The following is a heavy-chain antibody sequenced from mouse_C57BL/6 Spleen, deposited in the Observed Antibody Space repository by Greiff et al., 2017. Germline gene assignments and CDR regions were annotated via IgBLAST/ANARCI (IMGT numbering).Heavy chain of an antibody. D-gene: IGHD1-1*01. J-gene: IGHJ2*01. CDR3: TRAGSSYFFDY. V-gene: IGHV5-9-1*02. Sequence: DVHLVESGEGLVKPGGSLKLSCAASGFTFSSYAMSWVRQTPEKRLEWVAYISSGGDYIYYADTVKGRFTISRDNARNTLYLQMSSLKSEDTAMYYCTRAGSSYFFDYWGQGTTLTVSS. CDR2: ISSGGDYI. CDR1: GFTFSSYA.